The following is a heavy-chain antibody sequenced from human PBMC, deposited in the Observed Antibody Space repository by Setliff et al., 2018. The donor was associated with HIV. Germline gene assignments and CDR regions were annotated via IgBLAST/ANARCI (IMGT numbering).Heavy chain of an antibody. CDR2: IDSSGTT. CDR3: ARAGGGGRWLHLSYWYFDL. CDR1: GGSFGVYR. J-gene: IGHJ2*01. Sequence: SETLSLTCTISGGSFGVYRWSWIRQSAGRGLEWIGRIDSSGTTDYKPSLKGRVAISVDTSKNQFSLKLSSVTAADTAVYYCARAGGGGRWLHLSYWYFDLWGRGTLVTVSS. V-gene: IGHV4-4*07. D-gene: IGHD3-16*01.